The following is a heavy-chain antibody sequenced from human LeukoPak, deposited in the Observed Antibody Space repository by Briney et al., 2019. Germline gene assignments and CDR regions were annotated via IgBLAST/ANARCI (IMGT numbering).Heavy chain of an antibody. CDR1: GFTFSDYY. V-gene: IGHV3-11*04. J-gene: IGHJ4*02. CDR3: ARERPDYYDSSRWYYFDY. CDR2: ISSSGSTI. Sequence: GGSLRLSCAASGFTFSDYYMSWIRQAPGKGLEWVSYISSSGSTIYYADSVKGRFTISRDNAKNSLYLQMNSLRAEDTAVYYCARERPDYYDSSRWYYFDYWGQGTLVTVSS. D-gene: IGHD3-22*01.